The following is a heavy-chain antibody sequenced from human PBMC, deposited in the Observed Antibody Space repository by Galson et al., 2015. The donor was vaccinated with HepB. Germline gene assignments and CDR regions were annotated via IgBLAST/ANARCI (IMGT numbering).Heavy chain of an antibody. CDR3: ARVTSIYDFSSRAYSYYYYGMDV. V-gene: IGHV7-4-1*02. D-gene: IGHD6-19*01. CDR2: INTNTGTP. CDR1: GYTFTSYV. J-gene: IGHJ6*02. Sequence: SVKVSCKASGYTFTSYVINWVRQAPGQGLEWMGGINTNTGTPTSAQGFTGRFVFSLDTSVSTAYLQISSLKTEDTAVYYCARVTSIYDFSSRAYSYYYYGMDVWGQGTTVAVSS.